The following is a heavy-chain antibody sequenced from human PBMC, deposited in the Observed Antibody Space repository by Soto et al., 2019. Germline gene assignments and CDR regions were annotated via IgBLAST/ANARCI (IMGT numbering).Heavy chain of an antibody. Sequence: GGSLRLSCAASGFTFSSYAMSWVRQAPWKGLEWVSAISGSGGSTYYADSVKGRFTISRDNSKNTLYLQMNSLRAEDTAVYYCAKETPFYDFWSGYGPFDYWGQGTLVTVYS. CDR1: GFTFSSYA. D-gene: IGHD3-3*01. V-gene: IGHV3-23*01. J-gene: IGHJ4*02. CDR3: AKETPFYDFWSGYGPFDY. CDR2: ISGSGGST.